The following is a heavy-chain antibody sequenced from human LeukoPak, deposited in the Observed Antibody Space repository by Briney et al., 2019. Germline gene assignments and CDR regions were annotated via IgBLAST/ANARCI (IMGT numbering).Heavy chain of an antibody. V-gene: IGHV1-69*13. CDR1: GGTFSSYA. J-gene: IGHJ6*02. CDR3: AKGLLTNYYYYGTDV. CDR2: IIPIFGTA. D-gene: IGHD2-15*01. Sequence: ASVEVTCKASGGTFSSYAISWVRQAPGQGLEWMGGIIPIFGTANYAQKFQGRVTITADESTSTAYMELSSLRSEDTAVYYCAKGLLTNYYYYGTDVWGQGTTVTVSS.